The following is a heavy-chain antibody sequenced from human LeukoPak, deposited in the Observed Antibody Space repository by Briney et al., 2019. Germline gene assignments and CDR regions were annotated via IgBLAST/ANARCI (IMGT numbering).Heavy chain of an antibody. CDR2: IKEDGSEK. D-gene: IGHD6-13*01. CDR3: ARDRWGAAADPWYYDMDV. CDR1: GFTFNIYW. Sequence: GRSLRLSCAASGFTFNIYWMSWVRQAPGKGLEWVANIKEDGSEKYYVDSVKGRFTISRDNAKKSLYLQMSSLRAEDTAVYYCARDRWGAAADPWYYDMDVWGQGTTVTVSS. J-gene: IGHJ6*02. V-gene: IGHV3-7*01.